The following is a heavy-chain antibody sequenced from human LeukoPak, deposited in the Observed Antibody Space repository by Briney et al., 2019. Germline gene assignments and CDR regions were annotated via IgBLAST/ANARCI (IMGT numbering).Heavy chain of an antibody. CDR3: ARRGYYDGYFQH. Sequence: KPSETLSLTCAVYGGSFSGYYWSWIRQPPGKGLEWIGEINHSGSTNYNPSLNSRVSISVDTSKNQFSLKLSSVTAADTAVYYCARRGYYDGYFQHWGQGTLVTVSS. J-gene: IGHJ1*01. V-gene: IGHV4-34*01. CDR1: GGSFSGYY. D-gene: IGHD3-22*01. CDR2: INHSGST.